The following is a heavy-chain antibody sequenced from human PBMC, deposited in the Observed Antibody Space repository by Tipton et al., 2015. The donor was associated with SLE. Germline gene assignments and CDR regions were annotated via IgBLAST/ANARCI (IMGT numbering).Heavy chain of an antibody. D-gene: IGHD2-21*01. CDR2: IYTSGTT. J-gene: IGHJ3*02. CDR1: GDSISSDFYY. Sequence: TLSLTCTASGDSISSDFYYWSWIRQPAGKGLEWIGHIYTSGTTTYNPSLRSRISISVDTSKNQFSLSLTSVTAADTAVYYCAREVITITDSDAFDIWGQGTMVTVSS. CDR3: AREVITITDSDAFDI. V-gene: IGHV4-61*09.